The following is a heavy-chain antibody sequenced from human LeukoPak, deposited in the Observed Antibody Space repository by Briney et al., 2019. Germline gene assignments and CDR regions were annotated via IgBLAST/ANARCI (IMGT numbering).Heavy chain of an antibody. J-gene: IGHJ4*02. CDR3: VGSANLAD. D-gene: IGHD4/OR15-4a*01. Sequence: PGGSLRLSCAASGFTFSSYSMNWVRQAPGKGLEWISYINGRGSTINYADSVKGRFTISRDNAKNSLYLQMYSLRVEDTAVYYCVGSANLADWGQGTLVTVSS. CDR2: INGRGSTI. V-gene: IGHV3-48*04. CDR1: GFTFSSYS.